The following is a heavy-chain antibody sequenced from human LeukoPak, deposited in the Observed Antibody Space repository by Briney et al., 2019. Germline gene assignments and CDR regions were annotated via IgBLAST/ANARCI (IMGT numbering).Heavy chain of an antibody. CDR3: ARGDDILTGYYNGYFDY. CDR1: GGSFSGYY. V-gene: IGHV4-34*01. Sequence: SETLSLTCAVYGGSFSGYYWSWIRQPPGKGLEWIGEINHSGSTNYNPSLKSRVTISVDTSKNQFSLKLSSVTAADTAVYYCARGDDILTGYYNGYFDYWGQGTLVTVSS. CDR2: INHSGST. J-gene: IGHJ4*02. D-gene: IGHD3-9*01.